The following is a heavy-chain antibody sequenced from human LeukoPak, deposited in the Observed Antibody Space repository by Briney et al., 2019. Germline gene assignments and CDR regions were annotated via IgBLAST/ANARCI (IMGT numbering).Heavy chain of an antibody. V-gene: IGHV3-33*01. Sequence: GGSLRLSCAASGFTFSSYGMHWVRQAPGKGLEWVAVIWYDGSNKYYADSVKGRFTISRDNSKNTLYLQMNSLRAEDTAVYYCASEGTTVEMATTVGYWGQGTLVTVSS. CDR3: ASEGTTVEMATTVGY. CDR1: GFTFSSYG. CDR2: IWYDGSNK. J-gene: IGHJ4*02. D-gene: IGHD5-24*01.